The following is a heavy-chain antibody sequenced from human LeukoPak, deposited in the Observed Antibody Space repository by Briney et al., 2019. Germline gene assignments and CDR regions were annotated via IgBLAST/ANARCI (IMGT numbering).Heavy chain of an antibody. CDR1: GGTFSSYA. Sequence: GASVKVSCKASGGTFSSYAISWVRQAPGQGLEWMGGIIPIFGTANYAQKFQGRVTITADESTSTAYMELSSLRSEDTAVYYCAIHGSYYSVTDFDYWGQGTLVTVSS. J-gene: IGHJ4*02. CDR2: IIPIFGTA. D-gene: IGHD1-26*01. V-gene: IGHV1-69*13. CDR3: AIHGSYYSVTDFDY.